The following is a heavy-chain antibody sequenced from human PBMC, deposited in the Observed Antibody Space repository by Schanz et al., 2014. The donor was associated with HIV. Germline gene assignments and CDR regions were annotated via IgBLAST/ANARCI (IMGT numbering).Heavy chain of an antibody. CDR2: MNQDGSRK. Sequence: VQLAESGGGVVQPGRSLKLSCVASGFTFSSYWMTWVRQAPGKGLEMVANMNQDGSRKYYVDSVKGRFTISRDNAANSLFLQMNSLRAEDTAVYYCVHDDSDNDGFDMWGQGTMVTVSS. CDR3: VHDDSDNDGFDM. J-gene: IGHJ3*02. D-gene: IGHD3-22*01. CDR1: GFTFSSYW. V-gene: IGHV3-7*01.